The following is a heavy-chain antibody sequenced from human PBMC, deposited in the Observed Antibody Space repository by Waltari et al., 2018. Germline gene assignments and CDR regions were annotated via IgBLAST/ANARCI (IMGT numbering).Heavy chain of an antibody. CDR3: ARSGVVVAATNWFDP. J-gene: IGHJ5*02. CDR1: GGSISSYY. V-gene: IGHV4-59*01. Sequence: QVQLQESGPGLVKPSETLSLTCTVSGGSISSYYWSWIRQPPGKGLEWIGYIYYSGSNNYNPSRKSRVTISVDTSKNQFSLKLSSVTAADTAVYYCARSGVVVAATNWFDPWGQGTLVTVSS. D-gene: IGHD2-15*01. CDR2: IYYSGSN.